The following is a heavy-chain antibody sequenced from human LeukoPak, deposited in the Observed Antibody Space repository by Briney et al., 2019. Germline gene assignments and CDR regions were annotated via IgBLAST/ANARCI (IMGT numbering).Heavy chain of an antibody. CDR2: ISSSGSTI. J-gene: IGHJ4*02. D-gene: IGHD4-11*01. V-gene: IGHV3-48*03. CDR3: ARGWDYSNLDY. CDR1: GFTFSSYE. Sequence: PGGSLRLSCAASGFTFSSYEMNWVRQAPGKGLEWVSYISSSGSTIYYADSVKGRFTISRDNAKNSLYLQMNSLRAEDTAVYYYARGWDYSNLDYWGQGTLVTVSS.